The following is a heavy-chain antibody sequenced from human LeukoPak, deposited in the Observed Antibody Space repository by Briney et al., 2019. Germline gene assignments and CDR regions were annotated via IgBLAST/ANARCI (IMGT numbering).Heavy chain of an antibody. D-gene: IGHD5-18*01. CDR3: ARDVKVDTAMVPGY. J-gene: IGHJ4*02. CDR1: GFTFSSYS. V-gene: IGHV3-21*01. CDR2: ISSSSSYI. Sequence: LGGSLRLSCAASGFTFSSYSMNWVRQAPGKGLEWVSSISSSSSYIYYADSVKGRFTISRDNAKNSLYLQMNSLRAEDTAVYYCARDVKVDTAMVPGYWGQGTLVTVSS.